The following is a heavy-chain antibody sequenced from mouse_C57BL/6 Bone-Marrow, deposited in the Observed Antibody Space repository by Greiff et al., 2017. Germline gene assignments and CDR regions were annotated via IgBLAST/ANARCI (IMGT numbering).Heavy chain of an antibody. CDR3: AVDCPWCAY. Sequence: EVKLVESGGGLVKPGGSLKLSCAASGFTFSDYGMHWVRQAPEKGLEWVAYISSGSSTLYYADTVKGRFTISRDNAKNTLFLQMTSLRSEDTAMYYCAVDCPWCAYWGQGTLVTVSA. V-gene: IGHV5-17*01. J-gene: IGHJ3*01. CDR2: ISSGSSTL. CDR1: GFTFSDYG.